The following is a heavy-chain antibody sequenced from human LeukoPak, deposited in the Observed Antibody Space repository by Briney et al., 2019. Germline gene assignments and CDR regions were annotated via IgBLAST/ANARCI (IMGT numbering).Heavy chain of an antibody. CDR3: ARDLSAYAFDI. CDR1: GGSISSYY. Sequence: SETLSLTCTVSGGSISSYYWSWLRQPPGKGLEWIGYIYYSGSTNYNPSLKSRVTISVDTSKNQFSLRLSSVTAADTAVYYCARDLSAYAFDIWGQGTMVTVSS. J-gene: IGHJ3*02. CDR2: IYYSGST. V-gene: IGHV4-59*01.